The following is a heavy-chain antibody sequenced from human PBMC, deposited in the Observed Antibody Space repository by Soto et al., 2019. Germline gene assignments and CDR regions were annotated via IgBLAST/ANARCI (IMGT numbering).Heavy chain of an antibody. CDR1: GFTFSSYA. D-gene: IGHD6-13*01. V-gene: IGHV3-23*01. Sequence: GGSLRLSCAASGFTFSSYAMSWVRQAPGKGLEWVSAISGSGGSTYYADSVKGRFTISRDNSKNTLYLQMNSLRAEDTAVYYCAKAPSTGYSSSWPTGDYWGQGTLVTVPQ. J-gene: IGHJ4*02. CDR3: AKAPSTGYSSSWPTGDY. CDR2: ISGSGGST.